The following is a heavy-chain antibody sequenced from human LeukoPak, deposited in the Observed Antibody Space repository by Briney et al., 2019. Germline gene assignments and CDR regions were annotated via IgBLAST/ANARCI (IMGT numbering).Heavy chain of an antibody. J-gene: IGHJ4*02. Sequence: GGSLRLSCAASGFTFRTYALHWVRQAPGKGLEYVSAISTNGDGTYYADSVKGRFTISRDNSKNTLFLQMGSLRADDMAVYYCARWGSTSCYDYWGQGTLVTVSS. CDR1: GFTFRTYA. D-gene: IGHD2-2*01. V-gene: IGHV3-64*02. CDR2: ISTNGDGT. CDR3: ARWGSTSCYDY.